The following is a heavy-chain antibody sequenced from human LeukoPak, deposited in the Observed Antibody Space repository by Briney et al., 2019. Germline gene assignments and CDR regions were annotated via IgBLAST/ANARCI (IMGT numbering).Heavy chain of an antibody. Sequence: SETLSLTCTVSGGSISSSSYYWGWVRQPPGKGLEWIGEIYHSGSTNYNPSLKSRVTISVGKSKNQFSLKLSSVTAADTAVYYCARDSPSSGYGAGAFDIWGQGTMVTVSS. J-gene: IGHJ3*02. D-gene: IGHD6-19*01. CDR1: GGSISSSSYY. CDR3: ARDSPSSGYGAGAFDI. V-gene: IGHV4-39*07. CDR2: IYHSGST.